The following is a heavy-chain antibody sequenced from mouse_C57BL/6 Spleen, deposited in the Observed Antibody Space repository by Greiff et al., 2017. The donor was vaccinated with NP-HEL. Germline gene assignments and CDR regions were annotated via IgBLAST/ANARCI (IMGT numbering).Heavy chain of an antibody. V-gene: IGHV14-4*01. CDR3: TTPLYYYGSSRFAY. J-gene: IGHJ3*01. CDR1: GFNIKDDY. D-gene: IGHD1-1*01. Sequence: EVQLQQSGAELVRPGASVKLSCTASGFNIKDDYMHWVKQRPEQGLEWIGWIDPENGDTEYASKFQGKATITADISSNTAYLQLSSLTSEDTAVYYCTTPLYYYGSSRFAYWGQGTLVTVSA. CDR2: IDPENGDT.